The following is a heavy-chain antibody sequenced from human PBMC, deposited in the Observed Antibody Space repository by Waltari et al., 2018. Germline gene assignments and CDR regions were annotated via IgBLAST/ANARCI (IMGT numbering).Heavy chain of an antibody. CDR3: ARGSPVWKLGVTRRKGNEYFQD. J-gene: IGHJ1*01. V-gene: IGHV4-34*01. D-gene: IGHD1-26*01. CDR2: ITHTGST. Sequence: QVQLQQWGAGLLKPSETLPLTCGVSGGSFSVSPWSWIRQPPGKGLEWIGEITHTGSTNYNPSLKSRVTISVDTSKNQFSLSLRSVTAADTAVYYCARGSPVWKLGVTRRKGNEYFQDWGQGTLVTVSS. CDR1: GGSFSVSP.